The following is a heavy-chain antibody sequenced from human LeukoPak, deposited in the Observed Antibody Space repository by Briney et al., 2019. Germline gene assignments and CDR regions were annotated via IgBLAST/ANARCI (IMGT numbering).Heavy chain of an antibody. V-gene: IGHV4-4*02. CDR1: GGSISSSNW. CDR3: ARDGRVRGARYYGMDV. Sequence: SGTLSLTCAVSGGSISSSNWWSWVHQPPGQGLEWIGEIYHSGSTNYNPSLKSRVTISVDKSKNQFSLKLSSVTAADTAVYYCARDGRVRGARYYGMDVWGKGTTVTVSS. D-gene: IGHD3-10*01. CDR2: IYHSGST. J-gene: IGHJ6*04.